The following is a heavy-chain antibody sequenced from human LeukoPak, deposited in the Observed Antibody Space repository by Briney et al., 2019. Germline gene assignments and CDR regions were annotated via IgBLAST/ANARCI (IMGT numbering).Heavy chain of an antibody. CDR2: ISGSGGST. J-gene: IGHJ4*02. CDR3: AKGAAAAGNFDY. Sequence: GGSLRLSCAASGFTFSRYAMSWVRQAPGKGLEWVSVISGSGGSTYYADSVKGRFTISRDNSENTVYLQMNSLRAEDTAVYYCAKGAAAAGNFDYWGQGTLVTVSS. CDR1: GFTFSRYA. V-gene: IGHV3-23*01. D-gene: IGHD6-13*01.